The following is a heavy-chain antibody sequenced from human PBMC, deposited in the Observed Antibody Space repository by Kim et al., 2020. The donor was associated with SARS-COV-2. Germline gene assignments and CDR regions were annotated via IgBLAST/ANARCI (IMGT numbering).Heavy chain of an antibody. CDR2: IYHSGST. CDR1: GGSISSSNW. J-gene: IGHJ6*02. V-gene: IGHV4-4*02. Sequence: SETLSLTCAVSGGSISSSNWWSWVRQPPGKGLEWIGEIYHSGSTNYNPSLKSRVTISVDKSKNQFSLKLTSVTAADTAVYYCARYYYDSSGYLQYYYYYYGMDVWGQGTTVTVSS. D-gene: IGHD3-22*01. CDR3: ARYYYDSSGYLQYYYYYYGMDV.